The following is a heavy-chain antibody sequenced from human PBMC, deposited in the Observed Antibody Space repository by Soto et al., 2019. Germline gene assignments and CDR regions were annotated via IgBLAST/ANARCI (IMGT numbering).Heavy chain of an antibody. J-gene: IGHJ6*02. CDR1: GFKCAGSA. CDR3: ARSGYDYYYYYYGMDV. Sequence: SGKVSWNASGFKCAGSAVQWVRQTHGQRLEWIGWIDAGNGNTKYAQKFQGRVTITRDTSASTAYMELSSLRSEDTAVYYCARSGYDYYYYYYGMDVWGQGTTVTVSS. V-gene: IGHV1-3*01. CDR2: IDAGNGNT. D-gene: IGHD5-12*01.